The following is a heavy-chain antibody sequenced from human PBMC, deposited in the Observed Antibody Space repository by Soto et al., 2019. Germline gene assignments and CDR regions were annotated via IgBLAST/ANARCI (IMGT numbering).Heavy chain of an antibody. CDR1: GDTFTGYY. Sequence: SVKASSKAPGDTFTGYYMHSPRQDPEQGLEWMGWINPNSGGTNYAQKFQGRVTMTRDTSISTGYMELSRLRSDDTAVYYCARDFPTIFGVVILPILYCYGMDVWGQGTTVTVSS. D-gene: IGHD3-3*01. CDR2: INPNSGGT. J-gene: IGHJ6*02. CDR3: ARDFPTIFGVVILPILYCYGMDV. V-gene: IGHV1-2*02.